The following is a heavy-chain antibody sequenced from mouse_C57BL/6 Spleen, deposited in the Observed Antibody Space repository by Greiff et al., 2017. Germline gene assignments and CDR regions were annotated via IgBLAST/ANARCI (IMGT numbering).Heavy chain of an antibody. CDR2: IDPATGGT. J-gene: IGHJ4*01. CDR3: RGDSNYYAMDY. Sequence: VQLQQSGAELVRPGASVTLSCKASGYTFTDYEMHWVKQTPVHGLEWIGAIDPATGGTAYNQKFTGKAILTADKSSSTAYMELRSLTSEDSAVYYFRGDSNYYAMDYWGQGTSVTVSS. CDR1: GYTFTDYE. V-gene: IGHV1-15*01. D-gene: IGHD2-5*01.